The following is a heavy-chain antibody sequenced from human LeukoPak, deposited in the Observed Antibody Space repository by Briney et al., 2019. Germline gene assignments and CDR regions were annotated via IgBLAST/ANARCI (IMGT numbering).Heavy chain of an antibody. J-gene: IGHJ4*02. CDR1: GGTFSSYA. CDR3: ASPPPADSSSWYNFDY. D-gene: IGHD6-13*01. V-gene: IGHV1-69*06. Sequence: GSSVKVSCKASGGTFSSYAISWVRQAPGQGLEWMGGIIPIFGTANYAQKFQGRVTITADKSTSTAYMELSSLRSEDTAVYYCASPPPADSSSWYNFDYWGQGTLVTVSS. CDR2: IIPIFGTA.